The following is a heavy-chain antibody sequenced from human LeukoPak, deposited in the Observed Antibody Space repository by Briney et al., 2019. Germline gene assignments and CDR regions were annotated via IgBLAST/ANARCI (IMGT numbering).Heavy chain of an antibody. Sequence: GGSLRLSCAASGFTFSSYGMHWVRQAPGKGLEWVAFIRYDGSNKYYADSVKGRFTISRDNSKNTLYLQMNSLRAEDTAVYYCAKDLIRMVKPWFDYWGQGTLSPSPQ. J-gene: IGHJ4*02. CDR1: GFTFSSYG. D-gene: IGHD2-21*01. V-gene: IGHV3-30*02. CDR2: IRYDGSNK. CDR3: AKDLIRMVKPWFDY.